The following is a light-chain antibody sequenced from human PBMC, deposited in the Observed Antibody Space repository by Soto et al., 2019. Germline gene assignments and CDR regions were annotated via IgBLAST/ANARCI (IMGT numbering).Light chain of an antibody. CDR3: QLSFSTPLT. CDR2: AAT. CDR1: QSIITY. Sequence: DIQMTQSPSSLSASVGDRVTITCRASQSIITYLNWYQQKPGKAPKLLIYAATSLQSGVPSRFSGSGSGTDFSLTISSLQPEDFATYYCQLSFSTPLTFGQGTKVEIK. V-gene: IGKV1-39*01. J-gene: IGKJ1*01.